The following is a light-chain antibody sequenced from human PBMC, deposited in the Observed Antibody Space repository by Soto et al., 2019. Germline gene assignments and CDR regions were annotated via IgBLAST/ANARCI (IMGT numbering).Light chain of an antibody. CDR1: QDISNY. V-gene: IGKV1-33*01. CDR2: DAS. CDR3: QQYDNLPLT. Sequence: DIQMTQSPSSLSASEGDRVTITCQASQDISNYLNWYQQKPGKAPKLLIYDASNLETGVPSRFSGSGSGTDFTFTISSLQPEDIATYYCQQYDNLPLTFGGGTKVDIK. J-gene: IGKJ4*01.